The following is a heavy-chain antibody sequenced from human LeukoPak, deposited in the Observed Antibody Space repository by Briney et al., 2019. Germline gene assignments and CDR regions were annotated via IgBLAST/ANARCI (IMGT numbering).Heavy chain of an antibody. CDR2: IYHSGST. CDR1: GYSISSGYY. J-gene: IGHJ4*02. V-gene: IGHV4-38-2*02. Sequence: SETLSLTCTVSGYSISSGYYWGWIRQPPGKGLEWIGSIYHSGSTYYNPSLKSRVTISVDRSKNQFSLKLSSVTAADTAVYYCARDAEFHGVLDYWGQGTLVTVSS. D-gene: IGHD3-10*01. CDR3: ARDAEFHGVLDY.